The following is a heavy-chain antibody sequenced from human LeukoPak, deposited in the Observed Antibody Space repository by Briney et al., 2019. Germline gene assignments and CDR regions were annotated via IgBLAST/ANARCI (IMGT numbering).Heavy chain of an antibody. D-gene: IGHD4-23*01. Sequence: PSETLSLTCTVSGGSISSSSYYWGWIRQPPGKGLEWIGSIYYSGSTYYNPSLKSRVTISVDTSKNQFSLKLSSVSAADTAVYYCARHRGPTTEVTRDFDYWGQGTLVTVSS. CDR1: GGSISSSSYY. CDR3: ARHRGPTTEVTRDFDY. CDR2: IYYSGST. V-gene: IGHV4-39*01. J-gene: IGHJ4*02.